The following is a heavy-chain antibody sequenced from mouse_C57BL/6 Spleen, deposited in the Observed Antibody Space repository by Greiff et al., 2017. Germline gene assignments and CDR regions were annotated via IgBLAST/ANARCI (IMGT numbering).Heavy chain of an antibody. D-gene: IGHD2-4*01. V-gene: IGHV2-6-1*01. CDR3: ARQYDYDDGARFAY. Sequence: VKLMESGPGLVAPSQSLSITCTVSGFSLTSYGVHWVRQPPGKGLEWLVVIWSDGSTTYNSALKSRLSISKDNSKSQVFLKMNSLQTDDTAMYYCARQYDYDDGARFAYWGQGTLVTVSA. J-gene: IGHJ3*01. CDR2: IWSDGST. CDR1: GFSLTSYG.